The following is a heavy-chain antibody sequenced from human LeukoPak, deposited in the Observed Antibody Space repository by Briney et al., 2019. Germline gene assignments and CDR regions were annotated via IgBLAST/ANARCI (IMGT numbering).Heavy chain of an antibody. V-gene: IGHV3-15*01. CDR1: GFALTNAW. CDR2: IKSKTDGETA. J-gene: IGHJ4*02. D-gene: IGHD3-10*01. Sequence: PGGSLRLSCVDSGFALTNAWMSWVRQAPGKGLEWIGRIKSKTDGETANYAEPVRGRFTISRDDSKSAVYLQMNCLKIEDTAVYYCTTDLGTYYHGSQRLIPVDYWGQGTLVTVSS. CDR3: TTDLGTYYHGSQRLIPVDY.